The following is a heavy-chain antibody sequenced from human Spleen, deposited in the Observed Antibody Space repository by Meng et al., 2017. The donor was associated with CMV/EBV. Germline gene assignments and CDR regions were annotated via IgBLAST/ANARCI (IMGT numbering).Heavy chain of an antibody. D-gene: IGHD5-12*01. V-gene: IGHV3-7*03. CDR2: INQDGSQK. J-gene: IGHJ4*02. Sequence: GGSLRLSCAASGFTFSSHWMTWVRQAPGEGLEWVANINQDGSQKNYVDSVKGRFTISRDNAKNSLYLQMNSLRAEDTALYYCAKGGGYSGYDSGLLDYWGQGTLVTVSS. CDR1: GFTFSSHW. CDR3: AKGGGYSGYDSGLLDY.